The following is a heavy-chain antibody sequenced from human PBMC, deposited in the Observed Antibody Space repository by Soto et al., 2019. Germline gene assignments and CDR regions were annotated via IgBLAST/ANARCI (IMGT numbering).Heavy chain of an antibody. J-gene: IGHJ4*02. Sequence: QVKLVQSGAEVKKPGSSVKVSCKASGGPFSNDIITWVRQAPEQGLEWMGRIIPLLNIANYAQKFQGRVTITADRSTGTAYMELNSLRSEDTAVYYCARDSPIGSTFSGYDAIDYWGQGTLVTVSS. CDR1: GGPFSNDI. CDR2: IIPLLNIA. CDR3: ARDSPIGSTFSGYDAIDY. V-gene: IGHV1-69*08. D-gene: IGHD5-12*01.